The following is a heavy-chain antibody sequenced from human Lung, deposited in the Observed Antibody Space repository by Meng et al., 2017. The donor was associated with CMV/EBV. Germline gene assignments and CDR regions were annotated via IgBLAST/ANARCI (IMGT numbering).Heavy chain of an antibody. CDR3: ARAFYDRIFDGMDV. CDR1: GFTFSSYA. D-gene: IGHD3-22*01. J-gene: IGHJ6*02. CDR2: ISYDGSNK. Sequence: SCAASGFTFSSYAMHWVRQAPGKGLEWVAVISYDGSNKYYADSVKGRFTISRDNSKNTLYLQMNNLRAEDTAVYYCARAFYDRIFDGMDVWGQGTXVTVSS. V-gene: IGHV3-30*04.